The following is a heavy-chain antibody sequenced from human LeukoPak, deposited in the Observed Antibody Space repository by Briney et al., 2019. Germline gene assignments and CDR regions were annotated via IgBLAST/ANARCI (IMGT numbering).Heavy chain of an antibody. V-gene: IGHV3-66*01. CDR3: ARESAAAGIEEYYFDY. CDR1: GFTVSSNY. CDR2: IYSGGST. D-gene: IGHD6-13*01. Sequence: GGSLRLSCAASGFTVSSNYMSWVRQAPGKGLEWVQVIYSGGSTYYADSVKGRVTISRDNSKNTLYLQMNSLRAEDTAVYYCARESAAAGIEEYYFDYWGQGTLVTVSS. J-gene: IGHJ4*02.